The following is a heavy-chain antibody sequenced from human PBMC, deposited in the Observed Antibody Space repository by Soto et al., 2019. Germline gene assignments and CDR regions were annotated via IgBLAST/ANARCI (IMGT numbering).Heavy chain of an antibody. CDR3: ARHLGEGYFDY. CDR2: IYYSGST. Sequence: SETLSLTCTVSGDSISSSTYFWGWVRQPPGKGLEWIVSIYYSGSTYYNPSLESRVTISVDTSKNHFSLKLSSVTAADTAVYYCARHLGEGYFDYWGQGTLVTVSS. J-gene: IGHJ4*02. CDR1: GDSISSSTYF. V-gene: IGHV4-39*01.